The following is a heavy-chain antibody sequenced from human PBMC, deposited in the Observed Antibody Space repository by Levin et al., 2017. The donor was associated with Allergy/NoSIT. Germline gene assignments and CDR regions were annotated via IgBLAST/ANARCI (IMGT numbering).Heavy chain of an antibody. D-gene: IGHD6-13*01. CDR2: INHSGST. Sequence: PSETLSLTCAVYGGSFSGYYWSWIRQPPGKGLEWIGEINHSGSTNYNPSLKSRVTISVDTSKNQFSLKLSSVTAADTAVYYCARPGWDSSSWYGYYDYMDGWGKGTTVTVSS. V-gene: IGHV4-34*01. CDR3: ARPGWDSSSWYGYYDYMDG. CDR1: GGSFSGYY. J-gene: IGHJ6*03.